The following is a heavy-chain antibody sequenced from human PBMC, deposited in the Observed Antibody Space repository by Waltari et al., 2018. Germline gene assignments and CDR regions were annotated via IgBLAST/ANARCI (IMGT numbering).Heavy chain of an antibody. CDR3: ARGREYHWGY. D-gene: IGHD1-20*01. CDR1: SDSIDTNNW. Sequence: QVQLQESGPGLVKPSETLSLTCAVSSDSIDTNNWWSWVRQSPGKGLEWIGETHHSGSTNYNPSLKSRVSMSIDTSKNQCSLNLRSVTAADTAIYYCARGREYHWGYWGQGTLVTVSS. V-gene: IGHV4-4*02. J-gene: IGHJ4*02. CDR2: THHSGST.